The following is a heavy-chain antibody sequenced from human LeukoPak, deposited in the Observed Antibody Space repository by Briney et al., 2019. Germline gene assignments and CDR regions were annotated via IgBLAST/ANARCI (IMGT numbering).Heavy chain of an antibody. V-gene: IGHV1-69*05. CDR1: GGTFSSYA. J-gene: IGHJ4*02. D-gene: IGHD3-3*01. Sequence: SVKVSCEASGGTFSSYAISWVRQAPGQGLEWMGGIIPIFGTANYAQKFQGRVTITTDESTSTAYMELSSLRSEDTAVYYCARDGKSIFGVVIRFDYWGQGTLVTVSS. CDR2: IIPIFGTA. CDR3: ARDGKSIFGVVIRFDY.